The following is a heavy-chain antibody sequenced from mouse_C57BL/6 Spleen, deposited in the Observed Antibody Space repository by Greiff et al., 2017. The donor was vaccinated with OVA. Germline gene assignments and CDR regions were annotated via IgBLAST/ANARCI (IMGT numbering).Heavy chain of an antibody. CDR1: GYSFTDYN. J-gene: IGHJ3*01. Sequence: EVQLQQSGPELVKPGSSVKISCKASGYSFTDYNMNWVKQSNGKSLEWIGVINPNYGTTSYNQKFKGKATLTVDQSSSTAYMQLNSLTSEDSAVYDCASGDYGSSLFAYWGQGTLVTVSA. CDR2: INPNYGTT. CDR3: ASGDYGSSLFAY. D-gene: IGHD1-1*01. V-gene: IGHV1-39*01.